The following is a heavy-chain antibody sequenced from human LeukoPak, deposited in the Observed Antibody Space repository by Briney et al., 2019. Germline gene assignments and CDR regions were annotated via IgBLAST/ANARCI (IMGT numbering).Heavy chain of an antibody. J-gene: IGHJ4*02. Sequence: APVKVSCQASGYTFTRYGISWVRQAPGQRLEWMGWISAYNGNTNYAQKLQGRVTMTTDTSTSTAYMGLRSLRSDDTAVYYCARVVGYFDFWGQGTLVTVSS. V-gene: IGHV1-18*01. D-gene: IGHD2-15*01. CDR1: GYTFTRYG. CDR3: ARVVGYFDF. CDR2: ISAYNGNT.